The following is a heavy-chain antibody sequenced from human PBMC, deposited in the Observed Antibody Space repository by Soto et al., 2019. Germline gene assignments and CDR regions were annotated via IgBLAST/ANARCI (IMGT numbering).Heavy chain of an antibody. CDR1: GGSISSSSYY. CDR3: ATPVSSGYQAFEV. D-gene: IGHD3-22*01. V-gene: IGHV4-39*01. J-gene: IGHJ3*01. CDR2: IYSSGST. Sequence: QLQLQESGPGLVRPSETLSLTCTVSGGSISSSSYYWGWIRQPPGKGLEWIVSIYSSGSTYYNPSLKSRVTISVDTSKNQFSLKLSSVTAADTAVHYCATPVSSGYQAFEVWGQGTMVTVSS.